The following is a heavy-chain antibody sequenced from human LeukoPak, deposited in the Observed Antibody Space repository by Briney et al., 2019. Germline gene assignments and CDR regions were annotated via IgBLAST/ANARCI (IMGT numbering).Heavy chain of an antibody. CDR2: IYTSGST. CDR3: ARDPGYSSPWYFDL. D-gene: IGHD5-18*01. V-gene: IGHV4-4*07. CDR1: GGSISSYY. J-gene: IGHJ2*01. Sequence: PSETLSLTCTVSGGSISSYYWSWIRQPAGKGLEWIGRIYTSGSTNYNPSLKRRVTMSVDTSKNQFSLKLSSVTAADTAVYYCARDPGYSSPWYFDLWGRGTLVTVSS.